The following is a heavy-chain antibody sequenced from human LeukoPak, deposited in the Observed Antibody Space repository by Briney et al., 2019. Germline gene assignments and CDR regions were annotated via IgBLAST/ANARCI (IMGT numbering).Heavy chain of an antibody. D-gene: IGHD6-19*01. CDR2: ISNSGSTI. CDR1: GFTFSSYE. Sequence: GGSLRLSCAASGFTFSSYEMNWVRQAPGKGLEWISYISNSGSTIYYADSVKGRFTISRDNAKNSLYLQMNGLRAEDTAVYYCARSPTGSGWYYFDYWGQGTLVTVSS. CDR3: ARSPTGSGWYYFDY. J-gene: IGHJ4*02. V-gene: IGHV3-48*03.